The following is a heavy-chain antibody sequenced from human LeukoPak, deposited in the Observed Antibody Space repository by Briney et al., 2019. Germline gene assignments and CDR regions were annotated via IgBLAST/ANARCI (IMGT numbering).Heavy chain of an antibody. Sequence: RPGGSQRLSCAPSGLTFDNYGMSWVRQAPGEGLEWLSGINWNGGSTGYADYGKGRFTISTDNTKNSLYLQMNSLKAEDTDVYYCARDGCSSASCYVAPWGQGTLVTVSS. V-gene: IGHV3-20*04. CDR2: INWNGGST. J-gene: IGHJ5*02. CDR1: GLTFDNYG. CDR3: ARDGCSSASCYVAP. D-gene: IGHD2-2*01.